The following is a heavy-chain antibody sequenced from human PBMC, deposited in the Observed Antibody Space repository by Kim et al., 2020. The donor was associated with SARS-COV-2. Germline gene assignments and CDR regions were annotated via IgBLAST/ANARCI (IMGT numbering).Heavy chain of an antibody. J-gene: IGHJ4*02. V-gene: IGHV1-3*01. D-gene: IGHD6-13*01. CDR1: GYTFTSYA. CDR3: ARAPRVAQQLVHSGCFDY. Sequence: ASVKVSCKASGYTFTSYAMHWVRQAPGQRLEWMGWINAGNGNTKYSQKFQGRVTITRDTSASTAYMELSSLRSEDTAVYYCARAPRVAQQLVHSGCFDYWGQGTLVTVSS. CDR2: INAGNGNT.